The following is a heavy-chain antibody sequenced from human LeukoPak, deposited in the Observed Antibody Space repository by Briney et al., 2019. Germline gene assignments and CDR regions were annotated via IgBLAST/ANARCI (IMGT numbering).Heavy chain of an antibody. CDR1: GYTFTGYY. D-gene: IGHD6-19*01. CDR3: ARASSGWYSSNAFDI. V-gene: IGHV1-2*04. Sequence: ASVKVSCKASGYTFTGYYMHWVRQAPGQGLEWMGWINPNNGGTNYAQKFQGWVTMTRDTSISTAYMELSRLRSDDTAVYYCARASSGWYSSNAFDIWGQGTMVTVSS. J-gene: IGHJ3*02. CDR2: INPNNGGT.